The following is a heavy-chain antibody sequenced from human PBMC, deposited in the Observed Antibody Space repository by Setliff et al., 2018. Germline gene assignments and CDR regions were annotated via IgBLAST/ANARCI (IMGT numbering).Heavy chain of an antibody. D-gene: IGHD3-10*01. V-gene: IGHV4-34*01. CDR1: GGSFSGYY. Sequence: SETLSLTCAVYGGSFSGYYWSWIRQSPGKGLEWIGEISHSGNTNYNPSLKSRVTMSIDTSKNQFSLKVNSVTAADTAVYYCARVLVLGYNWFDPWGQGTLVTVSS. CDR2: ISHSGNT. CDR3: ARVLVLGYNWFDP. J-gene: IGHJ5*02.